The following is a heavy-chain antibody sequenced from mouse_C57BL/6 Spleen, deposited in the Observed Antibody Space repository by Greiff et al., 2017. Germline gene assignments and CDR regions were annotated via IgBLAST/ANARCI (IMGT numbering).Heavy chain of an antibody. CDR2: IYPGSGST. D-gene: IGHD1-1*01. CDR3: ARERKNGSSSHWYFDV. V-gene: IGHV1-55*01. CDR1: GYTFTSYW. Sequence: QVQLQQSGAELVKPGASVKMSCKASGYTFTSYWITWVKQRPGQGLEWIGDIYPGSGSTNYNEKFKSKATLTVDTSSSPAYMQLSSLTSEDSAVYYCARERKNGSSSHWYFDVWGTGTTVTGAS. J-gene: IGHJ1*03.